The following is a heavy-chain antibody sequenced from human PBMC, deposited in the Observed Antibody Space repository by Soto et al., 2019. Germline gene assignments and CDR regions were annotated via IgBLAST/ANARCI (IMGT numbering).Heavy chain of an antibody. CDR3: ARLYCSASSCYSVGGFDI. D-gene: IGHD2-15*01. CDR2: VWFDGSDK. V-gene: IGHV3-33*01. Sequence: TGGSLRLSCAASGFTFSTYGMHWVRQAPGKGLEWVALVWFDGSDKYSSDSVKGRFTISRDNSKNTLYLQMNSLRAEDTAVYYCARLYCSASSCYSVGGFDIWGQGTMVTVSS. J-gene: IGHJ3*02. CDR1: GFTFSTYG.